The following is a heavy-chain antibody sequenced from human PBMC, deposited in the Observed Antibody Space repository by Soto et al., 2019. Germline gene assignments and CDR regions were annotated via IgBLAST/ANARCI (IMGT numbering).Heavy chain of an antibody. J-gene: IGHJ6*02. CDR3: ARANIVLVPAAILAGMDV. Sequence: GGSLRLSCAASGFTFSSYSMNWVRQAPGKGPEWISYIGPSHNDIGYAASVKGRFTISRDNAKDSLYLQMNSLRVEDTALYYCARANIVLVPAAILAGMDVWGQGTTVTVSS. V-gene: IGHV3-21*05. D-gene: IGHD2-2*01. CDR2: IGPSHNDI. CDR1: GFTFSSYS.